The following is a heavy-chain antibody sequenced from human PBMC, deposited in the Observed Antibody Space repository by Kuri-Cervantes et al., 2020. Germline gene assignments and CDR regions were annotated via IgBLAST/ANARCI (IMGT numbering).Heavy chain of an antibody. D-gene: IGHD3-10*01. CDR1: GFTFSSYA. J-gene: IGHJ6*02. CDR3: ARDHLAYYYGSGSYDYYYGMDV. V-gene: IGHV3-30-3*01. Sequence: GGSLRLSCAASGFTFSSYAMHWVRQAPGKGLEWVAVISYDGSNKYYADSVKGRFTISRDNSKNTLYLQMNSLRAEDTAVYYCARDHLAYYYGSGSYDYYYGMDVWGQGTMVTVSS. CDR2: ISYDGSNK.